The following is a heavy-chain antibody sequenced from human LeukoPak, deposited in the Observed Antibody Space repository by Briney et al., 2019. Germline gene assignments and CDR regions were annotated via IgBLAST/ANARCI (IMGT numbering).Heavy chain of an antibody. Sequence: GGSLRLSCAASGLTFSTYAMSRVRQAPGKGLEWVSAISNSGGRTYYADSVKGRFAISRDNSKNTLYLQMNSLRAEDTAVYYCARGGIGDSSGYLAYWGQGTLVTVSS. V-gene: IGHV3-23*01. J-gene: IGHJ4*02. CDR2: ISNSGGRT. CDR1: GLTFSTYA. CDR3: ARGGIGDSSGYLAY. D-gene: IGHD3-22*01.